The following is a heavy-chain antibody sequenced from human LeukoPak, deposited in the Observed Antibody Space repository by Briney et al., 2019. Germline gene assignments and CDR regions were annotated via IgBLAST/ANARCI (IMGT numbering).Heavy chain of an antibody. J-gene: IGHJ4*02. V-gene: IGHV1-2*04. Sequence: ASVKVSCKASGYTFTGYYMHWVRQAPGQGLEWMGWISPNSGGTNYAQKFQGWVTMTRDTSISTAYMELSRLRSDDTAVYYCARDGEIAAAVDDLPYWGQGTLVTVSS. D-gene: IGHD6-13*01. CDR2: ISPNSGGT. CDR1: GYTFTGYY. CDR3: ARDGEIAAAVDDLPY.